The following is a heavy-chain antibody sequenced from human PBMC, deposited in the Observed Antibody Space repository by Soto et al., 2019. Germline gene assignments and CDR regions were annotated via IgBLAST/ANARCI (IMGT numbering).Heavy chain of an antibody. CDR2: VYHTGDT. Sequence: SETLSLTCGVSGGTVASSHWWSWVRQSPGRGLEWIGNVYHTGDTNFNPSLQSRVTFSVDKSNNQFSLRLTSVTAADTAVYFCAREIVTAGGTNYFDPWGPGTLVTVSS. J-gene: IGHJ5*02. CDR3: AREIVTAGGTNYFDP. V-gene: IGHV4-4*02. D-gene: IGHD2-21*02. CDR1: GGTVASSHW.